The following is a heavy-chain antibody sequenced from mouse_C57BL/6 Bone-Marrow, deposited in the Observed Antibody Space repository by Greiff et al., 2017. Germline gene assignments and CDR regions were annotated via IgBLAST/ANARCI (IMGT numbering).Heavy chain of an antibody. CDR2: ISDGGSYI. CDR1: GFTFSSYA. D-gene: IGHD1-1*01. CDR3: AIDGGGINRIVDF. J-gene: IGHJ2*01. Sequence: DVLLQESGGGLVKPGGSLKLSCAASGFTFSSYAMPWVRQTPEKRLEWVATISDGGSYIYYPDNVKGRFTISRDNAKNNLYLQMSHLKTENTAMYDCAIDGGGINRIVDFGDQGNALTVSS. V-gene: IGHV5-4*01.